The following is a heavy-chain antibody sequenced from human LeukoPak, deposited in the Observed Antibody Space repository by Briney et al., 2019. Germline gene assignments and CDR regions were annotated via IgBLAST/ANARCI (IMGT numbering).Heavy chain of an antibody. V-gene: IGHV4-34*01. CDR2: ISHSGST. Sequence: SETLSLTCAVYGGSFSGYYWSWIRQPPGKGLEWIGEISHSGSTNYNPSLKSRVTISVDTSKNQFSLKLSSVTAADTAVYYCARGLVIVVVPAAMSTSWFDPGGQGPLVTVSS. D-gene: IGHD2-2*01. CDR1: GGSFSGYY. J-gene: IGHJ5*02. CDR3: ARGLVIVVVPAAMSTSWFDP.